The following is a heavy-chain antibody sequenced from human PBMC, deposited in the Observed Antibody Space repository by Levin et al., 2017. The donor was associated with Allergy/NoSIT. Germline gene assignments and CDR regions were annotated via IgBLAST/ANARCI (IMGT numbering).Heavy chain of an antibody. CDR3: ARRGPRGNYYYSVV. J-gene: IGHJ6*03. CDR1: GYSFTSYW. Sequence: VASVKVSCQGSGYSFTSYWIGWVRQTPGKGLEWMGIIYPGDCDTRYSPTFQGQVTISADKSTSTAYLQRSSLKSSDTAIYYCARRGPRGNYYYSVVRGKGTPVTVSS. D-gene: IGHD3-10*01. V-gene: IGHV5-51*01. CDR2: IYPGDCDT.